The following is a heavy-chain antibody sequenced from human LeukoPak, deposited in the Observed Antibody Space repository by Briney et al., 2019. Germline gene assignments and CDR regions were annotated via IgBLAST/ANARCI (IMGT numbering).Heavy chain of an antibody. V-gene: IGHV3-7*01. CDR3: TTGYSSGWYNEGNY. CDR2: IKQDGSGE. J-gene: IGHJ4*02. CDR1: GFTFSRYW. D-gene: IGHD6-19*01. Sequence: GGSLRLSCVASGFTFSRYWMSWVRQAPGKGLEWVAKIKQDGSGEYYLDSVKGRFTISRDNAKNSLYLQMNSLRADDAAVYFCTTGYSSGWYNEGNYWGQGTLVTVSS.